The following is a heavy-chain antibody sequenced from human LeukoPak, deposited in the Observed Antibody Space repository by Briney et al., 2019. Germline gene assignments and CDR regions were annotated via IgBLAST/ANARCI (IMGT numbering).Heavy chain of an antibody. CDR2: IYTSGST. CDR3: ARWASGYYAFDI. CDR1: GGSISSYY. J-gene: IGHJ3*02. V-gene: IGHV4-4*09. Sequence: SETLSLTCTVSGGSISSYYWSWIRQPPGKGLEWIGYIYTSGSTNYNPSLKSRVTISVDTSKNQFSLKLSSVTAADTAVYYCARWASGYYAFDIWGQGTTVTVSS. D-gene: IGHD3-22*01.